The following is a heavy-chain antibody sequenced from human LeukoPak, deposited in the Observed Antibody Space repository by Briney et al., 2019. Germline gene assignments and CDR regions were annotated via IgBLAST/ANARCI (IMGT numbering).Heavy chain of an antibody. CDR2: INHSGST. J-gene: IGHJ4*02. V-gene: IGHV4-34*01. CDR1: GGSFSGYY. D-gene: IGHD3-22*01. CDR3: ASNYYYDSSGYSPPYY. Sequence: TSETLSLTCAVYGGSFSGYYWSWIRQPPGKGLEWIGEINHSGSTNYNPSLKSRVTISEDTSKNQFSLKLSSVTAADTAVYYCASNYYYDSSGYSPPYYWGQGTLVTVSS.